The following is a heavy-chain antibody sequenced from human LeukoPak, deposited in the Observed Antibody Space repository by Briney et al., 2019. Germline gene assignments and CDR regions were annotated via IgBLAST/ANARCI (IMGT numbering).Heavy chain of an antibody. D-gene: IGHD6-19*01. V-gene: IGHV1-46*01. CDR1: GYTFTSYY. Sequence: WASAKVSCKASGYTFTSYYMHWVRQAPGQGLEWMGIINPSGGSTSYAQKFQGRVTMTRDMSTSTAYMELRSLRSDDTAVYYCASIGTRSGWYAFDIWGQGTMVTVSS. CDR3: ASIGTRSGWYAFDI. CDR2: INPSGGST. J-gene: IGHJ3*02.